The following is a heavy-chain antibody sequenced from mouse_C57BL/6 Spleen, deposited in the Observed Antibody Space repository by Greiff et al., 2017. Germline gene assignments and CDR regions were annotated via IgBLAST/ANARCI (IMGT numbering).Heavy chain of an antibody. D-gene: IGHD2-3*01. Sequence: EVMLVESGPVLVKPGASVKMSCKASGYTFTDYYMNWVKQSHGKSLEWIGVINPYNGGTSYNQKFKGKATLTVDKSSSTAYMELNSLTSEDSAVYYCARDGYCDYWGQGTTLTVSS. J-gene: IGHJ2*01. V-gene: IGHV1-19*01. CDR1: GYTFTDYY. CDR2: INPYNGGT. CDR3: ARDGYCDY.